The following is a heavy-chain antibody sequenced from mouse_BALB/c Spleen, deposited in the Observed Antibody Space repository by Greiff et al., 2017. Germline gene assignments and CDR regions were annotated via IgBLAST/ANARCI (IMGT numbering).Heavy chain of an antibody. D-gene: IGHD1-1*01. V-gene: IGHV1S22*01. CDR2: IYPGSGST. Sequence: LQQPGSELVRPGASVKLSCKASGYTFTSYWMHWVKQRPGQGLEWIGNIYPGSGSTNYDEKFKSKGTLTVDTSSSTAYMQLSSLTSEDSAVYYSMLLRPGLAYWGQGTMVTVSA. CDR1: GYTFTSYW. J-gene: IGHJ3*01. CDR3: MLLRPGLAY.